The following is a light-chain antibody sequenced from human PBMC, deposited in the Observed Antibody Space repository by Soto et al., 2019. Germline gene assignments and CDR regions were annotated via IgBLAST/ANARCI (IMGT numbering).Light chain of an antibody. CDR3: CSNADSSTYV. J-gene: IGLJ1*01. V-gene: IGLV2-23*01. Sequence: LTQPASVSESPGQSITISCTGTSSDVGSHNLVSWYQQYSDKAPKLIIFEASKRPSGVSNRFSGSKSGSTASLTISGLQAEDEADYYCCSNADSSTYVFGTGTRSPS. CDR1: SSDVGSHNL. CDR2: EAS.